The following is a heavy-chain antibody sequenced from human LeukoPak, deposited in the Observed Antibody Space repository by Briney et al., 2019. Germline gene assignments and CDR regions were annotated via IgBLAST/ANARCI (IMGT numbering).Heavy chain of an antibody. V-gene: IGHV4-39*01. CDR3: ARHDYDSSGYYTNWYFDL. D-gene: IGHD3-22*01. J-gene: IGHJ2*01. CDR1: GGSIRSSSYY. Sequence: PSETLSLTCTVSGGSIRSSSYYWGWIRQPPGKGLKWIGSIYYSGSTYYNPSLKSRVTISVDTSKSQFSLKLSSVTAADTAVYYCARHDYDSSGYYTNWYFDLWGRGTLVTVSS. CDR2: IYYSGST.